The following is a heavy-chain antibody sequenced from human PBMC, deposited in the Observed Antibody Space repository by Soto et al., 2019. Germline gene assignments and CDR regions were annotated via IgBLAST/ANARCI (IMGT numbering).Heavy chain of an antibody. J-gene: IGHJ4*02. D-gene: IGHD3-9*01. CDR1: GGSISSGDYY. CDR3: ARAVIYYDILTGYSFDY. CDR2: IYYSGST. Sequence: PSETLSLTCTVSGGSISSGDYYWSWIRQPPGKGLEWIGYIYYSGSTYYNPSLKSRVTISVDTSKNQFSLKLSSVTAADTAVYYCARAVIYYDILTGYSFDYWGQGTLVTV. V-gene: IGHV4-30-4*01.